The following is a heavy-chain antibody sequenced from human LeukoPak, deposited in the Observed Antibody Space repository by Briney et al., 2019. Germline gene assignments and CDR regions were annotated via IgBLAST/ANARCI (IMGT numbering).Heavy chain of an antibody. Sequence: ASVKVSCKASGYTFTCYYMHWVRQAPGQGLEWMGWINPNSGGTNYAQKFQGRVTMTRDTSISTAYMELSRLRSDDTAVYYCARATSYYYGSGRRFDPWGQGTLVTVSS. CDR3: ARATSYYYGSGRRFDP. D-gene: IGHD3-10*01. J-gene: IGHJ5*02. V-gene: IGHV1-2*02. CDR2: INPNSGGT. CDR1: GYTFTCYY.